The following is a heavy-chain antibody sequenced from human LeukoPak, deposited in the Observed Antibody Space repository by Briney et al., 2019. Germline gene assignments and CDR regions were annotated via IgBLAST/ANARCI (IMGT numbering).Heavy chain of an antibody. D-gene: IGHD4-17*01. CDR3: ARGFAATVTLLN. Sequence: GGSLRLSCAVSGXPVSSNYMAWVRQAPGKGLEWVSLIYSGDNTNYADSVKGRFTISRHNSKNTLYLQMNSLRAEDTALYYCARGFAATVTLLNWGQGTLVTVSS. V-gene: IGHV3-53*04. CDR1: GXPVSSNY. J-gene: IGHJ4*02. CDR2: IYSGDNT.